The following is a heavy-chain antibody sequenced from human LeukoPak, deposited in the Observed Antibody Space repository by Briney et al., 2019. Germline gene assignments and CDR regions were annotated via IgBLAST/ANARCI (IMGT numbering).Heavy chain of an antibody. J-gene: IGHJ4*02. CDR1: GGSISSSSYY. CDR2: IYYSGST. D-gene: IGHD1-1*01. Sequence: SETLSLTCTVSGGSISSSSYYWGWIRQPPGKGLEWIGSIYYSGSTYYNPSLKSRVTISVDTSKNQFSLKLSSVTAADTAVYYCARARYNWISDYWGQGTLVTVSS. V-gene: IGHV4-39*07. CDR3: ARARYNWISDY.